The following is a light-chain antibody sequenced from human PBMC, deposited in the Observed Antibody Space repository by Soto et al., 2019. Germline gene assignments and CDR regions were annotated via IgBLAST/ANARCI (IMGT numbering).Light chain of an antibody. CDR3: CLSVGSYTSV. Sequence: QSALTQPRSVSGSPGQSVTISCTGTSSDVGGYNYVSWYQQHPGKAPKLMIYDVSKRPSGVPDRFSGSKSGNTASLTISGLQAEDGADYYCCLSVGSYTSVFGGGTKLTVL. CDR1: SSDVGGYNY. V-gene: IGLV2-11*01. CDR2: DVS. J-gene: IGLJ3*02.